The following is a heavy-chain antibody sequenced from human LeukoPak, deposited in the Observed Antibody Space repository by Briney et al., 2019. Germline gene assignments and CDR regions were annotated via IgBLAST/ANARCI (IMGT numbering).Heavy chain of an antibody. CDR2: IKQDGSEQ. V-gene: IGHV3-7*01. Sequence: GGSLRLSCVGSGFSFSSYWMAWVRQAPGKGLEWVASIKQDGSEQRYVDSVKGRFTISRDNAKNSLFLQMNRLGAEDTAVYYRATSPNPFHMWGQGTKVTVS. CDR3: ATSPNPFHM. CDR1: GFSFSSYW. J-gene: IGHJ3*02.